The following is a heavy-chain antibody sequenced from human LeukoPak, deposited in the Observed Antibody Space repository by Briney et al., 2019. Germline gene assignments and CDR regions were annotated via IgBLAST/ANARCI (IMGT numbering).Heavy chain of an antibody. CDR3: AGGGNFDF. D-gene: IGHD3-16*01. CDR1: GGTFSSYA. J-gene: IGHJ4*02. CDR2: IIPVFGTA. V-gene: IGHV1-69*01. Sequence: SVTVSCKASGGTFSSYAISWVRQAPGQGLEWMGGIIPVFGTANYAQNFQGRVTITADESTSTVYMELTSLKSEDTAVYYCAGGGNFDFWGQGTLVTVSS.